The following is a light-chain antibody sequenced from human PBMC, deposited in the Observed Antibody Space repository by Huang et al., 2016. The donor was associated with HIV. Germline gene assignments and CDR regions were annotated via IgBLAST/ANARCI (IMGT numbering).Light chain of an antibody. CDR2: DGS. CDR3: QQRRSWPLT. J-gene: IGKJ4*01. CDR1: QTIGTY. Sequence: EVVLTQSPPTLSLFPGETATLSCRASQTIGTYVAWYQQRPDQGPRLLIDDGSNRAAGVPARISGAGSGTTVTLSISGLESEDFGVYYCQQRRSWPLTFGGGTKVEV. V-gene: IGKV3-11*01.